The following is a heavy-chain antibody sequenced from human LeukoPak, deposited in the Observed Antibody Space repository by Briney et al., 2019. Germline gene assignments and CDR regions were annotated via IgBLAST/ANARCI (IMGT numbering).Heavy chain of an antibody. Sequence: GGSLRLSCAASGFTFSSYAMSWVRQAPGKGLEWVSGISDSGGSTYYTDSVKGRFTISRDKSHNTLYLQMNSLRVEDTAVYYCAKSPLVYCTSSSCHLYFDSWGQGTTVTVSS. CDR2: ISDSGGST. CDR3: AKSPLVYCTSSSCHLYFDS. CDR1: GFTFSSYA. J-gene: IGHJ4*03. V-gene: IGHV3-23*01. D-gene: IGHD2-15*01.